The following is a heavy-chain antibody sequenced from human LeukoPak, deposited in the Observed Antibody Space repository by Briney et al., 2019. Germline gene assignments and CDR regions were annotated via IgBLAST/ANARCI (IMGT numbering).Heavy chain of an antibody. V-gene: IGHV3-30*02. D-gene: IGHD4-17*01. CDR2: IRYDGSNK. CDR3: ARVTVTTETYYYYYMDV. CDR1: GFTFSSYG. J-gene: IGHJ6*03. Sequence: QPGGSLRLSCAASGFTFSSYGMHWVRQAPGKGLEWVAFIRYDGSNKYYADSVKGRFTISRDNSKNTLYLQMNSLRAEDTAVYYCARVTVTTETYYYYYMDVWGKGTTVTVSS.